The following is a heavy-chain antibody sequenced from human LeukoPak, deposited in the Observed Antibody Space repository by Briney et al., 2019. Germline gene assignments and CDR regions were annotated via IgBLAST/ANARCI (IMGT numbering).Heavy chain of an antibody. V-gene: IGHV3-33*01. J-gene: IGHJ5*02. D-gene: IGHD6-13*01. CDR1: GFTFSSYG. CDR2: IWYDGSNK. CDR3: ARDKNDRPGYSSRGSDDP. Sequence: PGGSLRLSCAASGFTFSSYGMHWVRQAPGKGLEWLSVIWYDGSNKYYADSVKGRFTISRDNSKNTLYLQMNSLRAEDTAVYYCARDKNDRPGYSSRGSDDPWGQATLVTVSS.